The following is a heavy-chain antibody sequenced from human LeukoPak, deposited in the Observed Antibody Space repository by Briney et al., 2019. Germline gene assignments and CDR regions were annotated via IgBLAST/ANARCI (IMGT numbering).Heavy chain of an antibody. CDR3: ARHGTDFVWGSYRTFDY. V-gene: IGHV4-34*01. Sequence: PSETLSLTCVLYGGSSTNYFWSWIRQPPGKGLEWIGEINRSASTNYNPSLKSRVTISIDTSKNQFSLKLSSVTAADTAVYYCARHGTDFVWGSYRTFDYWGQGTLVTVSS. J-gene: IGHJ4*02. CDR1: GGSSTNYF. D-gene: IGHD3-16*02. CDR2: INRSAST.